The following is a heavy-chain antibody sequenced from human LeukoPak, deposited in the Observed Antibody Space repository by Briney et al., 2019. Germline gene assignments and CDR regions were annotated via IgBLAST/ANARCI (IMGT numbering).Heavy chain of an antibody. Sequence: SETLSLTCTVSGGSISSDHWNWIRQPPGKGLEWLGYIYYSGRTNYNPSLKSRVTISVDTSKNQSSLKLRSVTASDTAVYYCARLRGGSYAPDAYFYYGMDVWGQGTTVIVSS. CDR1: GGSISSDH. CDR3: ARLRGGSYAPDAYFYYGMDV. J-gene: IGHJ6*02. D-gene: IGHD1-26*01. CDR2: IYYSGRT. V-gene: IGHV4-59*08.